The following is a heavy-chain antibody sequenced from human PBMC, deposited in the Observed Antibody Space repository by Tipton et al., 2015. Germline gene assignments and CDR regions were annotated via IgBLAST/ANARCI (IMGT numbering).Heavy chain of an antibody. CDR3: ARRMPVGSSLDY. D-gene: IGHD1-26*01. V-gene: IGHV3-23*01. CDR1: GFTFTTYA. Sequence: SLRLSCAASGFTFTTYAMSWVRQAPGKGLEWVSGISGSGNSEYYADSVKGRFTISRDKSKNTLYLQMNSLRAEDTALYYCARRMPVGSSLDYWGQGARVTVSS. J-gene: IGHJ4*01. CDR2: ISGSGNSE.